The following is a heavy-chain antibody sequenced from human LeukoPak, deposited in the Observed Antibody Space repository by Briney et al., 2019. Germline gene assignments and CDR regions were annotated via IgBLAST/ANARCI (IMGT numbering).Heavy chain of an antibody. V-gene: IGHV3-30*18. CDR2: IWYGGSNK. Sequence: GRSLRLSCAASGFTFSSYRMHWVRQAPGKGLEWVAVIWYGGSNKYYADSVKGRFTISRDNSKNTLYLQMNSLRAEDTAVYYCTKASSSGYSPPAFDIWGQGTMVTVSS. J-gene: IGHJ3*02. CDR3: TKASSSGYSPPAFDI. D-gene: IGHD3-22*01. CDR1: GFTFSSYR.